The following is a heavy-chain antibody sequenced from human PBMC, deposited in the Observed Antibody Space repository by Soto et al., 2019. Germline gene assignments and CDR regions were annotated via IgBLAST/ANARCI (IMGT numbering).Heavy chain of an antibody. Sequence: GGSLRLSCAASGFTFSSYGMHWVRQAPGKGLEWVAVISYDGSNKYYADSVKGRFTISRDNSKNTLYLQMNSLRAEDTAVYYCAKGGGWYSSGWETEFWGQETLVTVSS. V-gene: IGHV3-30*18. CDR2: ISYDGSNK. CDR3: AKGGGWYSSGWETEF. CDR1: GFTFSSYG. D-gene: IGHD6-19*01. J-gene: IGHJ4*02.